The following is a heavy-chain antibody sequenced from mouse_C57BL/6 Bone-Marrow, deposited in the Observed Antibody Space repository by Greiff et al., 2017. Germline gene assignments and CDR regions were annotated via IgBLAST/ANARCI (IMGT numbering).Heavy chain of an antibody. D-gene: IGHD2-2*01. Sequence: VQLQQSGAELVRPGASVKLSCTASGFNIKDDYMHWVKQRPEQGLEWIGWIDPENGDTEYASKFQGKATITADTSSNTAYLQLSSLTSEDTAVYYCTTWVTTDYWGQGTTLTVAS. V-gene: IGHV14-4*01. CDR3: TTWVTTDY. CDR1: GFNIKDDY. CDR2: IDPENGDT. J-gene: IGHJ2*01.